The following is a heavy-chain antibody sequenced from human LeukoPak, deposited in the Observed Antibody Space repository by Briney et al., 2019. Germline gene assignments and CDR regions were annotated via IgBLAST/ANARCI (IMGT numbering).Heavy chain of an antibody. CDR2: INPSGGST. D-gene: IGHD3-10*01. J-gene: IGHJ6*02. CDR1: GYTFTSYY. V-gene: IGHV1-46*01. Sequence: GASVKVSCKASGYTFTSYYMHWVRQAPGEGLEWMGIINPSGGSTSYAQKFQGRVTMTRDTSTSTVYMELSSLRSEDTAVYYCARASLGGLGMDVWGQGTTVTVSS. CDR3: ARASLGGLGMDV.